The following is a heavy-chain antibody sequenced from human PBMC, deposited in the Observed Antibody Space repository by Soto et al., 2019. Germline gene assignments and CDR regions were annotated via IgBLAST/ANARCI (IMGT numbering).Heavy chain of an antibody. D-gene: IGHD3-22*01. Sequence: SETLSLTCTVSGGSISSGGYYWSWIRQHPGKGLEWIGYIYYSGSTYYNPSLKSRVTISVDTSKNQFSLKLSSVTAADTAVYYCARSYFDYYDSSGPMAFDIWGQGTMVTVS. CDR3: ARSYFDYYDSSGPMAFDI. CDR2: IYYSGST. V-gene: IGHV4-31*03. J-gene: IGHJ3*02. CDR1: GGSISSGGYY.